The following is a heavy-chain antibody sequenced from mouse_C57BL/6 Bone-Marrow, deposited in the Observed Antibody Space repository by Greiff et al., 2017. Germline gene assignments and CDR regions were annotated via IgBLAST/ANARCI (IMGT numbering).Heavy chain of an antibody. CDR3: ARTEYYYGSSYYFDY. Sequence: VQLQQSGAELVRPGTSVKLSCKASGYTFTSYWMHWVKQRPGQGLEWIGVIDPSDSYTNYNQKLQGKATLTVDTSSSTAYMQLSSLTSEDSAVYYCARTEYYYGSSYYFDYWGQGTTLTVSS. J-gene: IGHJ2*01. V-gene: IGHV1-59*01. CDR2: IDPSDSYT. D-gene: IGHD1-1*01. CDR1: GYTFTSYW.